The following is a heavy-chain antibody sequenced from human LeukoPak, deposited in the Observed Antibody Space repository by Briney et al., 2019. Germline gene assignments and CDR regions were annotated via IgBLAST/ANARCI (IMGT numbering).Heavy chain of an antibody. CDR1: GFTFGPYT. D-gene: IGHD6-13*01. V-gene: IGHV3-48*01. CDR2: ISSSSDTI. CDR3: ARVALAAADY. J-gene: IGHJ4*02. Sequence: GGSLRLSCAASGFTFGPYTMNWVRQAPGKGLEWVSYISSSSDTIYYADSVKGRFTISRDNSKNSLYLQMNSLRAEDTAVYYCARVALAAADYWGQGTLVTVSS.